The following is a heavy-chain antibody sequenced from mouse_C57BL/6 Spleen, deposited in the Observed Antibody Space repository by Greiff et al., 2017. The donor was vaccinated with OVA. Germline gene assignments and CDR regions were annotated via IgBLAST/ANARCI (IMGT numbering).Heavy chain of an antibody. CDR3: ARRDYAGYFDY. D-gene: IGHD1-1*01. V-gene: IGHV14-2*01. J-gene: IGHJ2*01. CDR2: IDPEDGET. CDR1: GFNIKDYY. Sequence: VQLKESGAELVKPGASVKLSCTASGFNIKDYYIHWVKQRTEQGLEWIGRIDPEDGETKYAPKFQGQATITADTSSNTAYLQISSLTSEDTAVYYCARRDYAGYFDYWGQGTTLTVSS.